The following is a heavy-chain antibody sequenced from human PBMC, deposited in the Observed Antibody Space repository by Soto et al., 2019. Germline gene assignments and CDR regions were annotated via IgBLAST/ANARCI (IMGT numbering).Heavy chain of an antibody. J-gene: IGHJ6*02. CDR2: IYWDDDK. CDR1: GFSLSTSGVG. V-gene: IGHV2-5*02. Sequence: QITLKESGPTLVKPTQTLTLTCTFSGFSLSTSGVGVGWIRQPPGKALEWLALIYWDDDKRYSPSLKSRLTTAKDTSKNQVVLTMTNMDPVDTATYYCAHXSLXXYYYGMDVWGQGTTVTVSS. CDR3: AHXSLXXYYYGMDV.